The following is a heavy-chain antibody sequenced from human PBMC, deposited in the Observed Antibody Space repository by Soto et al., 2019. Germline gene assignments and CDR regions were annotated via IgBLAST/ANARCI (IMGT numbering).Heavy chain of an antibody. CDR2: IVVGSGNT. J-gene: IGHJ6*02. CDR1: GFTFTSSA. CDR3: AAEGSAGYYYYYYGMDV. Sequence: GALVKVSCKASGFTFTSSAVQWVRQARGQRLEWIGWIVVGSGNTNYAQKFQERVTITRDMSTSTAYMELSSLRSEDTAVYYCAAEGSAGYYYYYYGMDVWGQGTTVTVSS. V-gene: IGHV1-58*01. D-gene: IGHD6-6*01.